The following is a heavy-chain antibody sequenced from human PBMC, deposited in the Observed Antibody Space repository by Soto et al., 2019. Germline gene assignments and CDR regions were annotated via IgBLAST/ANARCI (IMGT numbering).Heavy chain of an antibody. D-gene: IGHD3-16*01. V-gene: IGHV3-23*01. J-gene: IGHJ4*02. Sequence: PGGSLRLSCAASGFKFSNYDMSWVRQAPGKGLEWVSLISATGGGTYYADSVKGRFTIYRDNSDNTLYLQVHSLTAEDTAVYYCAKDRRAGGNSAFYFDFWGQGAQVTVSS. CDR3: AKDRRAGGNSAFYFDF. CDR2: ISATGGGT. CDR1: GFKFSNYD.